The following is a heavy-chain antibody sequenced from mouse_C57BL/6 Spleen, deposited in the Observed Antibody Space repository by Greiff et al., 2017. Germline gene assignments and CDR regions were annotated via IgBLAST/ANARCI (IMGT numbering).Heavy chain of an antibody. CDR1: GFNIKNTY. Sequence: VQLQQSVAELVRPGASVKLSCTASGFNIKNTYMHWVKQRPDQGLEWIGRIDPANGNTKYAPKFQGKATITADTSSNTAYLQLSSLTSEDTAIYYCANYYGSSYGYFDVWGTGTTVTVSS. J-gene: IGHJ1*03. CDR2: IDPANGNT. D-gene: IGHD1-1*01. CDR3: ANYYGSSYGYFDV. V-gene: IGHV14-3*01.